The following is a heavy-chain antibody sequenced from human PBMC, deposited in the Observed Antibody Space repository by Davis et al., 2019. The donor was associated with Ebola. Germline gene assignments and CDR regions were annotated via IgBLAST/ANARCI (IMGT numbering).Heavy chain of an antibody. V-gene: IGHV4-4*02. D-gene: IGHD3-22*01. CDR1: GGSISSSNW. J-gene: IGHJ3*02. CDR3: ARDPRYYYDSSGYWRSYAFDI. CDR2: IYHSGST. Sequence: GSLRLSCAVSGGSISSSNWWSWVRQPPGKGLEWIGEIYHSGSTNYNPSLKSRVTISVDKSKNQFSLKLSSVTAADTAVYYCARDPRYYYDSSGYWRSYAFDIWGQGTMVTVSS.